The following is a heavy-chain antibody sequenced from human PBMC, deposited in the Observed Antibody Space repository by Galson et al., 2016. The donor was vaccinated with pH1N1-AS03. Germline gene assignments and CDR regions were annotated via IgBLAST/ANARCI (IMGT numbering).Heavy chain of an antibody. J-gene: IGHJ4*02. Sequence: SETLSLTCTVSGGSTSSRAYYWGWIRQPPGKGLEWIGSIYDTGRTTYNLSLKSRVTISGDTSKNQLSLKVTSMTAADTAVYYCARVVGARPPPDYWGQGTLVTVSS. CDR2: IYDTGRT. CDR1: GGSTSSRAYY. V-gene: IGHV4-39*01. CDR3: ARVVGARPPPDY. D-gene: IGHD1-26*01.